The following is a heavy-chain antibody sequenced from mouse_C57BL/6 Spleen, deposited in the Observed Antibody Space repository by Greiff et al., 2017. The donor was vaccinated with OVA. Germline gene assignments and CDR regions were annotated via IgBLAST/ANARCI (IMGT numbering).Heavy chain of an antibody. CDR3: AREDYGSSYVSFAY. Sequence: EVKLMESGGGLVKPGGSLKLSCAASGFTFSSYAMSWVRQTPEKRLEWVATISDGGSYTYYPDNVKGRFTISRDNAKNNLYLQMSHLKSEDTAMYYCAREDYGSSYVSFAYWGQGTLVTVAA. D-gene: IGHD1-1*01. V-gene: IGHV5-4*01. J-gene: IGHJ3*01. CDR1: GFTFSSYA. CDR2: ISDGGSYT.